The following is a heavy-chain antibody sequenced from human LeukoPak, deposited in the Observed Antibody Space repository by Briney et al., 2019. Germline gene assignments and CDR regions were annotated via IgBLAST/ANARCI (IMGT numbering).Heavy chain of an antibody. V-gene: IGHV1-69*05. CDR1: GGTFSSYA. J-gene: IGHJ4*02. D-gene: IGHD3-22*01. CDR2: IIPIFGTA. CDR3: ARFGYYDSSGYFDY. Sequence: SVTVSCKASGGTFSSYAISWVRQAPGQGLEWMGGIIPIFGTANYAQKFQGRVTITTDESTSTAYMELSSLRSEDTAVYYCARFGYYDSSGYFDYWGQGTLVTVSS.